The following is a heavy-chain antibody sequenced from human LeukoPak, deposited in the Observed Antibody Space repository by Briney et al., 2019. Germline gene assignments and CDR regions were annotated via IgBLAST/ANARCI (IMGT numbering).Heavy chain of an antibody. CDR3: ARGGYYDSSGYIGHPAADY. D-gene: IGHD3-22*01. CDR1: GGSISSYY. V-gene: IGHV4-59*12. J-gene: IGHJ4*02. CDR2: IYYSGST. Sequence: SETLSLTCTVSGGSISSYYWSWIRQPPGKGLEWIGYIYYSGSTNYNPSLKSRVTISVDTSKNQSSLKLSSVTAADTAVYYCARGGYYDSSGYIGHPAADYWGQGTLVTVSS.